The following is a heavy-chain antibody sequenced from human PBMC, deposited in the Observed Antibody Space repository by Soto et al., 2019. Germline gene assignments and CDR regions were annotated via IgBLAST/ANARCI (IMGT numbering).Heavy chain of an antibody. D-gene: IGHD3-10*01. CDR2: IYSGGST. CDR3: ARYYYGSGSEYYYYYYGMDV. V-gene: IGHV3-53*01. J-gene: IGHJ6*02. CDR1: GFTVSSNY. Sequence: GGSLRLSCAASGFTVSSNYMSWVRQAPGKGLEWVSVIYSGGSTYYADSVKGRFTISRDNSKNTLYLQMNSLRAEDTAVYYCARYYYGSGSEYYYYYYGMDVWGQGTTVTVSS.